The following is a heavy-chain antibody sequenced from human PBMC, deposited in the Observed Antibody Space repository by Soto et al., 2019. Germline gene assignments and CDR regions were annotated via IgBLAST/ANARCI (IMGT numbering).Heavy chain of an antibody. Sequence: GGSLRLSCAASGFTFSSYSMNWVRQAPGKGLEWVSSISSSSSYIYYADSVKGRFTISRDNAKNSLYLQMNSLRAEDTAVYYCARALDYGDFTDAFDIWGQGTMVTASS. V-gene: IGHV3-21*01. CDR1: GFTFSSYS. D-gene: IGHD4-17*01. J-gene: IGHJ3*02. CDR2: ISSSSSYI. CDR3: ARALDYGDFTDAFDI.